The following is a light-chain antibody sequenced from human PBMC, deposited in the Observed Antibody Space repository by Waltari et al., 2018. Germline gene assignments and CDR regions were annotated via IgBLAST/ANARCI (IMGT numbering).Light chain of an antibody. V-gene: IGLV1-47*01. CDR1: SSNIGSNY. CDR2: RNK. J-gene: IGLJ3*02. Sequence: QSVLTQPPSASGTPGQRVTISCSGSSSNIGSNYVYWYQQLPGTAPKLLIYRNKQRPSGVPDRFAGSKSCTSAYLAISGLRAEDEADYYCAAWDDSLSGPVFGGGTKLTVL. CDR3: AAWDDSLSGPV.